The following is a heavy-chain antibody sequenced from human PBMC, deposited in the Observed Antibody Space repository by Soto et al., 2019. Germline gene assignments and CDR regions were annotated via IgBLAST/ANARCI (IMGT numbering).Heavy chain of an antibody. CDR2: MSHRGGT. CDR3: ARVERGTERAVVDAFDT. Sequence: SETLFVNCAGGGVIVRSGSHYWSWCRPAPGTRLERIGEMSHRGGTGFTPCLKSRVTISVDTSKKQFSLKMSSVTAADTALYYCARVERGTERAVVDAFDTWGLGTMVTVAS. V-gene: IGHV4-34*08. CDR1: GVIVRSGSHY. D-gene: IGHD2-15*01. J-gene: IGHJ3*02.